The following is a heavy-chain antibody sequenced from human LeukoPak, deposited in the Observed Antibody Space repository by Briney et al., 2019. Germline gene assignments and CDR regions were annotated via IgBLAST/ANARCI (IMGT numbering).Heavy chain of an antibody. CDR1: GFTFSSYS. V-gene: IGHV3-21*04. D-gene: IGHD6-19*01. J-gene: IGHJ4*02. CDR2: ISSSSSYI. CDR3: AKSGTIAVAGRFDY. Sequence: GGSLRLSCAASGFTFSSYSMNWVRQAPGKGLEWVSSISSSSSYIYYADSVKGRFTISRDNSKNTLYLQMNSLRAEDTAVYYCAKSGTIAVAGRFDYWGQGTLVTVSS.